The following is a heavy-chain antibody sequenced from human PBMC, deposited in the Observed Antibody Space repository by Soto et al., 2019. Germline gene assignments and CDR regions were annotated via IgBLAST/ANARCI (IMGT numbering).Heavy chain of an antibody. CDR3: ARDHDVVVVAAIVWYFDL. J-gene: IGHJ2*01. CDR2: IKQDGSEK. Sequence: EVQLVESGGGLVQPGGSLRLSCAASGFTFSSYWMSWVRQAPGKGLEWVANIKQDGSEKYYVDSVKGRFTISRDNAKNSLYLQMNSLRAEDTAVYYCARDHDVVVVAAIVWYFDLWGRGTLVTVSS. V-gene: IGHV3-7*01. D-gene: IGHD2-15*01. CDR1: GFTFSSYW.